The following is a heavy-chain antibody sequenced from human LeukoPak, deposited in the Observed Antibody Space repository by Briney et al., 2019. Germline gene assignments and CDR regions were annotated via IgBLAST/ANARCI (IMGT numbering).Heavy chain of an antibody. CDR3: AREVKYQLLLNWFDP. J-gene: IGHJ5*02. V-gene: IGHV4-34*01. CDR2: INHSGST. CDR1: GGSFSGYY. Sequence: SETLSLTCAVYGGSFSGYYWSWIRQPPGKGLEWIGEINHSGSTNYNPSLKSRVTISVDTSKNQFSLKLSSVTAADTAVYYCAREVKYQLLLNWFDPWGQGTLVTVSS. D-gene: IGHD2-2*01.